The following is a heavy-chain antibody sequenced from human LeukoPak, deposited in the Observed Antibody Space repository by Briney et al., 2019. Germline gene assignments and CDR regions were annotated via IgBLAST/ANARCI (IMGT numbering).Heavy chain of an antibody. V-gene: IGHV3-23*01. CDR2: ISGGGGST. Sequence: PGGSLRLSCAASGFTFSTYAMSWVRQAPGKGLEWVSAISGGGGSTYYADFVKGRVTISGDNSKSTLSLQMNSLRAEDTAVYYCAKEVPEIDYWGQGPLVTVSS. J-gene: IGHJ4*02. CDR3: AKEVPEIDY. CDR1: GFTFSTYA.